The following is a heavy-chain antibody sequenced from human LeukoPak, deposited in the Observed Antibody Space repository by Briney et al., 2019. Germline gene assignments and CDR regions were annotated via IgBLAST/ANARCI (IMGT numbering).Heavy chain of an antibody. J-gene: IGHJ4*02. D-gene: IGHD6-19*01. CDR1: GYSFTNYW. CDR3: ARQAAVAPNDY. V-gene: IGHV5-51*01. Sequence: GESLKISCKGSGYSFTNYWIAWVRHMPGKGLEWMGIIYPGDSDTRYSPSFQGQVTISADKSTNTAYLQWSSLQASDTAMYYCARQAAVAPNDYWGQGTLVTVSS. CDR2: IYPGDSDT.